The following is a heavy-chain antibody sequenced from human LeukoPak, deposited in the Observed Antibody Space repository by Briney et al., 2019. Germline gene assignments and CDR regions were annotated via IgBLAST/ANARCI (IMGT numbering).Heavy chain of an antibody. Sequence: GGSLRLSCAASGFTFSSYAMSWVRQAPGKGLEWVSAIGGSGGSTYYADSVKGRFTISRDNSKNTLYLQMNSLRAEDTAVYYCAKDRSLLGVTGYWGQGTLVTVSS. CDR1: GFTFSSYA. D-gene: IGHD2-21*02. CDR3: AKDRSLLGVTGY. V-gene: IGHV3-23*01. J-gene: IGHJ4*02. CDR2: IGGSGGST.